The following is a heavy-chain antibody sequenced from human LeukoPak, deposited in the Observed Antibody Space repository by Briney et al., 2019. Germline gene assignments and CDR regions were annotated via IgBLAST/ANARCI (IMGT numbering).Heavy chain of an antibody. CDR1: GFTLSIYW. CDR2: IKQDGSEE. Sequence: PGGSLRLSCEASGFTLSIYWMSWVRQAPGKGLEWVAHIKQDGSEEYYVDSVKGRFTISRDNAKNSLSLQMNSLRVEDTAVYHCARWDSGSYYGIGDWGQGTLVTVSS. CDR3: ARWDSGSYYGIGD. J-gene: IGHJ4*02. V-gene: IGHV3-7*01. D-gene: IGHD1-26*01.